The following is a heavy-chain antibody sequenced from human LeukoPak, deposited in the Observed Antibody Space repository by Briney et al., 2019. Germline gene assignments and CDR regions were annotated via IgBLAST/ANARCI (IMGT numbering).Heavy chain of an antibody. CDR3: ARGLYGFRYYYYYMDV. CDR2: IYYSGST. V-gene: IGHV4-39*07. J-gene: IGHJ6*03. CDR1: GGSISSSSYY. Sequence: SSETLSLTCTVSGGSISSSSYYWGWIRQPPGKGLEWIGSIYYSGSTYYKSSLKSRVTISVDTSKNQFSLKLSSVTAADTAVYYCARGLYGFRYYYYYMDVWGKGTTVTISS. D-gene: IGHD3-10*01.